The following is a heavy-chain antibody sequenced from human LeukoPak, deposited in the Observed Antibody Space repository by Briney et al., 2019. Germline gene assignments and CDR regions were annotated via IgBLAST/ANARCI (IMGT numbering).Heavy chain of an antibody. CDR3: AKVAVGSYYDSSVFDP. CDR1: GFTFSSYG. D-gene: IGHD3-22*01. J-gene: IGHJ5*02. CDR2: IRYDGSNK. Sequence: GGSLRLSCAASGFTFSSYGMHWVRQAPGKGLEWVAFIRYDGSNKYYADSVKGRFTISRDNSKNTLYLQMNSLRAEDTAVYYCAKVAVGSYYDSSVFDPWGQGTLVTVSS. V-gene: IGHV3-30*02.